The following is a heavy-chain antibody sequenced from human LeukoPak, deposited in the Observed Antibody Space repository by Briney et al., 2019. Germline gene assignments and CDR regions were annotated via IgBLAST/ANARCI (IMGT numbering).Heavy chain of an antibody. J-gene: IGHJ6*02. CDR1: GFILSNHW. V-gene: IGHV3-7*03. Sequence: GGSLRLSCAASGFILSNHWMTWVRQAPGKGPEWVANMNKDGSEKYYVDSVEGRFTISRDNAKNSLYLQMSNLRAEDTAVYFCARGGGLDVWGQGATVTVSS. D-gene: IGHD3-16*01. CDR2: MNKDGSEK. CDR3: ARGGGLDV.